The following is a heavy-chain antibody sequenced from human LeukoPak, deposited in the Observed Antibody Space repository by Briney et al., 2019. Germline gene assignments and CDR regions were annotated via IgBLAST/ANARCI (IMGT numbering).Heavy chain of an antibody. Sequence: PGGSLRLSCAASGFTFSSYSMTWVRQAPGKGLEWVASVKLDGSEQYYLGSVKGRFTISRDNARNSLYLQMNSLRAEDTAIYYCARDSPRGWSMDVWGKGTTVTVSS. J-gene: IGHJ6*03. CDR3: ARDSPRGWSMDV. D-gene: IGHD3-10*01. V-gene: IGHV3-7*01. CDR1: GFTFSSYS. CDR2: VKLDGSEQ.